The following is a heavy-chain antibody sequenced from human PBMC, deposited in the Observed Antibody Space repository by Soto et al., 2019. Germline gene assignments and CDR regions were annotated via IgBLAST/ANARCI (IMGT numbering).Heavy chain of an antibody. Sequence: GGSLRLSCAASGFTFSSYSMNWVRQAPGKGLEWVSYISSSSSTIYYADSVKGRFTISRDNAKNSLYLQMNSLRAEDTAVYYCARVVYGSGSRVDYWGQGTLVTVSS. CDR2: ISSSSSTI. D-gene: IGHD3-10*01. J-gene: IGHJ4*02. CDR3: ARVVYGSGSRVDY. V-gene: IGHV3-48*01. CDR1: GFTFSSYS.